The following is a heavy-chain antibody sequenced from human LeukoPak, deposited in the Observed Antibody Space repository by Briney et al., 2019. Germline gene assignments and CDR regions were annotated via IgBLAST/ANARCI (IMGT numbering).Heavy chain of an antibody. D-gene: IGHD6-13*01. CDR3: ARAIAYSTAWTQLVFDY. CDR2: LYPGDSDS. Sequence: GESLKISWKGSGYSFATYWIGWVRQMPGKGLEWMGILYPGDSDSKYSPSFQGQVTLSADKSISTAYLEWSSLKASDTAISYCARAIAYSTAWTQLVFDYWGQGTLVTVSS. J-gene: IGHJ4*02. V-gene: IGHV5-51*01. CDR1: GYSFATYW.